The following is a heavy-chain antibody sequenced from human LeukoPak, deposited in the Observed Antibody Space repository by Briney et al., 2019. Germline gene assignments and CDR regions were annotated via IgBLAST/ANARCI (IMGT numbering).Heavy chain of an antibody. V-gene: IGHV4-38-2*02. CDR3: ARVQYDSSGYFGSSNWFDP. J-gene: IGHJ5*02. CDR1: GYSISTGYY. Sequence: PSETLSLTCTVSGYSISTGYYWDWIRQPPGKGLEWIGTFYHGGSTYYNPSLKSRVTISADTSKNQFSLKLSSVTAADTAVYYCARVQYDSSGYFGSSNWFDPWGQGTLVTVSS. D-gene: IGHD3-22*01. CDR2: FYHGGST.